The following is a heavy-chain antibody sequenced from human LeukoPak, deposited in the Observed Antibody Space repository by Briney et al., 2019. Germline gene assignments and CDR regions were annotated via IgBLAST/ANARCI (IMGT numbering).Heavy chain of an antibody. D-gene: IGHD2-2*01. CDR3: ARGVGGYQLEGNDAFDI. CDR2: MYYSGST. Sequence: SETLSLTCTVSGGSISSGAYYWSWIRQPPGKGLEWIGYMYYSGSTYYNPSLKSRVTISVDTSKNQFSLKLSSVTAADTAVYYCARGVGGYQLEGNDAFDIWGQGTMVTVSS. V-gene: IGHV4-30-4*08. J-gene: IGHJ3*02. CDR1: GGSISSGAYY.